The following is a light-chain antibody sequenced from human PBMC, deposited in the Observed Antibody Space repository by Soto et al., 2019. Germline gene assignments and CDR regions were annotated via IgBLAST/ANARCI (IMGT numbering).Light chain of an antibody. J-gene: IGKJ1*01. CDR2: DTS. Sequence: EIVLTQSPATLSLSPGERATLSCRASQSVSPYLAWYQQKPGQVPRLLIYDTSNRATGIPARFTGSGFGTDVTLTISSLEPEDFAVYYCQHRKNWPWTFGQGTKVEVK. CDR3: QHRKNWPWT. CDR1: QSVSPY. V-gene: IGKV3-11*01.